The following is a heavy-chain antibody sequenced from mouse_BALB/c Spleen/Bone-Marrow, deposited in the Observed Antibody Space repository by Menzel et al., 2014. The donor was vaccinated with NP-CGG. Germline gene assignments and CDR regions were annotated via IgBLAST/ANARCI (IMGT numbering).Heavy chain of an antibody. CDR3: ARYYYGGSYWYFDV. J-gene: IGHJ1*01. D-gene: IGHD1-1*01. CDR2: ISYSGST. V-gene: IGHV3-8*02. CDR1: GDSITSGY. Sequence: EVQLGEPVPSLVIPSQILSLSCSVTGDSITSGYWNWIRKFPGNKLEYMGYISYSGSTYYNPSLKSRISITRDTSKNQYYLQLNSVTTEDTATYYCARYYYGGSYWYFDVWGAGTTVTVSS.